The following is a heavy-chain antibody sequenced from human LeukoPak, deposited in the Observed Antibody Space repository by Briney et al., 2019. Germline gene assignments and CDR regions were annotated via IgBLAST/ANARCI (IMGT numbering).Heavy chain of an antibody. CDR3: AKTPNRVVVPVAMPFDY. D-gene: IGHD2-2*01. Sequence: PGGSLRLSCAASGFTFSTYGMHWFRQAPGKGLEWVAFIRYDGNNKYYADSVKGRFTISRGNSKNTLYLQMNSLRAEDAAVYYCAKTPNRVVVPVAMPFDYWGQGTLVTVSS. CDR2: IRYDGNNK. CDR1: GFTFSTYG. V-gene: IGHV3-30*02. J-gene: IGHJ4*02.